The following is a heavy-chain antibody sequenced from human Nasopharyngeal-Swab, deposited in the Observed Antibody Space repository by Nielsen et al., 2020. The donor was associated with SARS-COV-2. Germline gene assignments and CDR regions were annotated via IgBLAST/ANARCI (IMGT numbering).Heavy chain of an antibody. Sequence: GESLKISCAASGFTVSSNYMSWVRQAPGKGLEWVSVIYSGGSTYYADSVKGRFTISRDNSKNTLYLQMNSLRAEDTAVYYCARPIVVVPAAIWPRPVLRFLEWLLQRYYMDVWGKGTTVTVSS. CDR1: GFTVSSNY. D-gene: IGHD3-3*01. V-gene: IGHV3-53*01. J-gene: IGHJ6*03. CDR2: IYSGGST. CDR3: ARPIVVVPAAIWPRPVLRFLEWLLQRYYMDV.